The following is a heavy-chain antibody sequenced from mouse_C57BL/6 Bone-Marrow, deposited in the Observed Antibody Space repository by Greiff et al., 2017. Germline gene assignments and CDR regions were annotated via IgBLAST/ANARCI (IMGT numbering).Heavy chain of an antibody. CDR1: GFTFSDYG. D-gene: IGHD1-1*01. J-gene: IGHJ2*01. CDR2: ISSGSSTI. CDR3: ARENYYGSSYKRKSYYFDY. Sequence: EVKLMESGGGLVKPGGSLKLSCAASGFTFSDYGMHWVRQAPETGLEWVAYISSGSSTIYYADTVKGRFTISRDNAKNTLFLQMTSLRSEDTAMYYCARENYYGSSYKRKSYYFDYWGQGTTLTVSS. V-gene: IGHV5-17*01.